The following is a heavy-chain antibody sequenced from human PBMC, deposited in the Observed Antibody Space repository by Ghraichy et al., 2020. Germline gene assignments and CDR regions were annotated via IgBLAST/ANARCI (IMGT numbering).Heavy chain of an antibody. J-gene: IGHJ6*02. Sequence: GGTLRLSCAASGFTFSSYSMNWVRQAPGKGLEWVSYISSSSSTIYYADSVKGRFTISRDNAKNSLYLQMNSLRDEDTAVYYCARDCLDDYYDFWSGYYGMDVWGQGTTVTVSS. D-gene: IGHD3-3*01. CDR3: ARDCLDDYYDFWSGYYGMDV. V-gene: IGHV3-48*02. CDR1: GFTFSSYS. CDR2: ISSSSSTI.